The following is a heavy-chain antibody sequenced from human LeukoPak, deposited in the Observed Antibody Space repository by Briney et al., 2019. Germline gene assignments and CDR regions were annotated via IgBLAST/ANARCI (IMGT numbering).Heavy chain of an antibody. CDR1: RFAFNYYG. V-gene: IGHV3-30*18. Sequence: GGSLRLSCMGSRFAFNYYGMHWVRQTPGRGLEWVAVVSADGSERYYAQFVKGRFTISRDNSKNALFLEMSSLRTEDTAVYYCAKGSGAYGHPTSPLFDFWGQGTLVTVSS. J-gene: IGHJ4*02. D-gene: IGHD3-3*01. CDR2: VSADGSER. CDR3: AKGSGAYGHPTSPLFDF.